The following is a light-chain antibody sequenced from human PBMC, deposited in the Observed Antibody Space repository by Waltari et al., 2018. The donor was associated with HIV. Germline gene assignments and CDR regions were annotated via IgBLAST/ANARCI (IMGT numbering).Light chain of an antibody. CDR2: GAS. Sequence: EIVMPQSHATLPLSPGQSATLSCRASQSVYNNLAWYQQKNGQAPRLLIYGASTRATDIPDRFSGSGSGTEFTLTVSSLQSGDFAVYYCQQYHNWPQTFGRGTKVEIK. CDR3: QQYHNWPQT. CDR1: QSVYNN. J-gene: IGKJ2*01. V-gene: IGKV3-15*01.